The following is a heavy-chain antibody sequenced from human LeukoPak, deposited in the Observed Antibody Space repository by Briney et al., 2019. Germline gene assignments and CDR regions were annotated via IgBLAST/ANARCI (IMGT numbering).Heavy chain of an antibody. Sequence: GGSLRLSCAASGLRFSGYYMSWIRQAPGKGLEWISYISSTITTIYYADSVKGRFTISRDNAKNSLYLQMSSLRAEDTAVYYCARGDCSATSCYYFDNWGQGTLVTVSS. CDR3: ARGDCSATSCYYFDN. J-gene: IGHJ4*02. V-gene: IGHV3-11*04. D-gene: IGHD2-15*01. CDR1: GLRFSGYY. CDR2: ISSTITTI.